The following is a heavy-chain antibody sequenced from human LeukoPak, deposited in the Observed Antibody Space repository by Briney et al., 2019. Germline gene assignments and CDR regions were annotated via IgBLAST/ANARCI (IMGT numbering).Heavy chain of an antibody. CDR3: ARNRFSPALSPFDY. CDR1: GGSFSGYY. CDR2: INHSGST. J-gene: IGHJ4*02. V-gene: IGHV4-34*01. D-gene: IGHD1-14*01. Sequence: SETLSLTCAVYGGSFSGYYWSWIRQPPGKGLEWIGEINHSGSTNYNPSLKSRVTISVDTSKNQFSLKLSSVTAADTAVYYCARNRFSPALSPFDYWGQGTLVTVSS.